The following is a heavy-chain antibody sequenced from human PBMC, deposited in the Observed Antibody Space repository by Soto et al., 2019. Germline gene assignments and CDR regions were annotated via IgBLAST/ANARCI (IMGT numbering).Heavy chain of an antibody. CDR2: VSAYNDNT. J-gene: IGHJ6*02. Sequence: GASVKVSCKAAGYIFTNYGITWGRQAPGRGLEWMGWVSAYNDNTNYAQKVQGRVTMTTDTSTSTAYMELRSLRSDDTAMYYCARDGREEYFDFYGLGVWGQGTTVTVSS. CDR3: ARDGREEYFDFYGLGV. V-gene: IGHV1-18*01. CDR1: GYIFTNYG. D-gene: IGHD3-9*01.